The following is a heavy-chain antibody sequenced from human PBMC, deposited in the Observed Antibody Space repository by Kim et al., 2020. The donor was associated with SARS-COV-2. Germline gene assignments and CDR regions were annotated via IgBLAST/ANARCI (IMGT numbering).Heavy chain of an antibody. CDR1: GFTFNTYG. J-gene: IGHJ4*02. D-gene: IGHD2-15*01. Sequence: GGSLRLSCAASGFTFNTYGLHWVRQAPGKGLEWVAVIWHDGSNKYYADSVKGRFTISRDNSKSTLYLQMNSLRAEDTAVYYCARAVGPFDYWGKGTLVTVSS. CDR3: ARAVGPFDY. CDR2: IWHDGSNK. V-gene: IGHV3-33*01.